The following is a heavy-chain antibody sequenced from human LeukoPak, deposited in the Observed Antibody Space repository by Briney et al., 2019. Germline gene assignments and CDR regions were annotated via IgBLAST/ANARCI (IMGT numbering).Heavy chain of an antibody. CDR3: ARDWGTNYDFWGGGFGWFDP. J-gene: IGHJ5*02. Sequence: SVKVSCKASGGTFSSYTISWVRQAPGQGLEWMGRIIPILGIANYAQKFQGRVTITADKSTSTAYMELSSLRSEDTAVYYCARDWGTNYDFWGGGFGWFDPWGQGTLVTVSS. D-gene: IGHD3-3*01. CDR1: GGTFSSYT. V-gene: IGHV1-69*04. CDR2: IIPILGIA.